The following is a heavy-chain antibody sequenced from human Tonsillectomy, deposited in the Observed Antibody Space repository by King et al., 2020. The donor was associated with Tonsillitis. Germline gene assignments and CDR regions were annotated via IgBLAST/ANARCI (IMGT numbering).Heavy chain of an antibody. D-gene: IGHD3-16*01. Sequence: VQLVESGGGVVQPGRSLRLSCAASGFTFSSYGMYWVRQAPGKGLEWVAVISYDGSKKNFADSVKGRFTVSRDNSKNTLYLQMSSLRAVDTAVYYCAKDYYYYDSGHGHWGQGTTVTVSS. CDR1: GFTFSSYG. V-gene: IGHV3-30*18. CDR2: ISYDGSKK. J-gene: IGHJ6*02. CDR3: AKDYYYYDSGHGH.